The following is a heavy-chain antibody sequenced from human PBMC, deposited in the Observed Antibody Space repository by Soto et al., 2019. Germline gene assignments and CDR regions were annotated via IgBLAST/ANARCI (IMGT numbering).Heavy chain of an antibody. CDR2: ISYDGSNK. D-gene: IGHD6-19*01. J-gene: IGHJ4*02. CDR1: GFTFSSYG. V-gene: IGHV3-30*03. Sequence: GGSLRLSCAASGFTFSSYGMHWVRQAPGKGLGWVAVISYDGSNKYYADSVKGRFTISRDNSKNTLYLQMGSLRAEDMAVYYCARANPLEYSSGWYLDYWGQGTLVTVSS. CDR3: ARANPLEYSSGWYLDY.